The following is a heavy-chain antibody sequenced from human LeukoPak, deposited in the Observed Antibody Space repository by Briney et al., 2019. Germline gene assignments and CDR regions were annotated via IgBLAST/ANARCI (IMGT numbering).Heavy chain of an antibody. CDR1: GFTFSNAW. CDR2: IKSKTDGGTT. V-gene: IGHV3-15*01. J-gene: IGHJ4*02. D-gene: IGHD3-16*02. Sequence: GGSLRLSCAASGFTFSNAWMSWVRQAPGKGLEWVGRIKSKTDGGTTDYAAPVKGRFTISRDDSKNTLYLQMNSLKTEDTAVYYCTTDSHDYVWGSYRSFDYWGQGTLVTVSS. CDR3: TTDSHDYVWGSYRSFDY.